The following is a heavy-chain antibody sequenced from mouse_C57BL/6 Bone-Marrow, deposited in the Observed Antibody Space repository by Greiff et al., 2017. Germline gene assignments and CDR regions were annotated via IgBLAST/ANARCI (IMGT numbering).Heavy chain of an antibody. D-gene: IGHD1-1*02. CDR3: AREGGLLLWGYFDV. J-gene: IGHJ1*03. Sequence: QVQLQQPGAELVMPGASVKLSCKASGYTFTSYWMHWVKQRPGQGLEWIGEIDPSASYTNYNQQFKGKSTLTVDKSSSTAYMQLSSLTSEDSAVYYCAREGGLLLWGYFDVWGTGTTVTVSS. V-gene: IGHV1-69*01. CDR1: GYTFTSYW. CDR2: IDPSASYT.